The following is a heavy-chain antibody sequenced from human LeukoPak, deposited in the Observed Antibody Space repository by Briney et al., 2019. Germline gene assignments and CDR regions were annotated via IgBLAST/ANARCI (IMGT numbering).Heavy chain of an antibody. CDR3: ARSIQLWDRGWDYYYMDV. Sequence: KXSCKASGGTFSSYAISWVRQAPGQGLEWMGGIIAIFGTANYAQKFQGRVTITADESTSTAYMELSSLRSEDTAVYYCARSIQLWDRGWDYYYMDVWGKGTTVTVSS. CDR2: IIAIFGTA. V-gene: IGHV1-69*01. J-gene: IGHJ6*03. CDR1: GGTFSSYA. D-gene: IGHD5-18*01.